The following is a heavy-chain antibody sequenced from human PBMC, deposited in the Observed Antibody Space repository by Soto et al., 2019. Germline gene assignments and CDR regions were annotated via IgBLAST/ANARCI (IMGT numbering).Heavy chain of an antibody. J-gene: IGHJ6*02. V-gene: IGHV4-59*01. D-gene: IGHD3-9*01. CDR1: GGSLRGYS. CDR3: AREKTPTSPHYFYYGMDV. CDR2: VYSGGGT. Sequence: QVQLQESGPGVVKPSETLSLTCTVSGGSLRGYSWSWIRQSPGKGLEWIGYVYSGGGTNYSPSFMGRVTISVXTXXXQXXLKLNSVTAADTAVYYCAREKTPTSPHYFYYGMDVWGQGTTVTVSS.